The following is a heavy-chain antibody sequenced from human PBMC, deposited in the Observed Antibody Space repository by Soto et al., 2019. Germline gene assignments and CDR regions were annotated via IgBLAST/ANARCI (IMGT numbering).Heavy chain of an antibody. Sequence: QVQLVQSGAEVKKPGSSVKVSCKASGGTFSSYTISWVRQAPGQGLEWMGRIIPILGIANYAQKFQGRVTITAVKSTSTAFMELSSLRSVNTAVYYCATFPPVVMYYWGQGTLVTVSS. D-gene: IGHD3-16*01. V-gene: IGHV1-69*02. CDR2: IIPILGIA. CDR1: GGTFSSYT. J-gene: IGHJ4*02. CDR3: ATFPPVVMYY.